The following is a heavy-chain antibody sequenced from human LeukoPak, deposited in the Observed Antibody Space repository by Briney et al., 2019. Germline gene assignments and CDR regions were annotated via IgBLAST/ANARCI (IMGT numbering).Heavy chain of an antibody. CDR3: AELGITMIGGV. CDR2: IYRGDST. CDR1: GFTVSSNY. V-gene: IGHV3-53*01. D-gene: IGHD3-10*02. J-gene: IGHJ6*04. Sequence: PGGSLRLSCAASGFTVSSNYMSWVRQAPGKGLEWVSVIYRGDSTYYADSVKGRFTISRDNAKNSLYLQMNSLRAEDTAVYYCAELGITMIGGVWGKGTTVTISS.